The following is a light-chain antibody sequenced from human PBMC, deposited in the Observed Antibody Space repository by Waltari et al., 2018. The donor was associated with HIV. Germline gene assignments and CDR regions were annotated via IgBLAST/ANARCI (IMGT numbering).Light chain of an antibody. CDR3: VGWDDSLSAYV. V-gene: IGLV1-47*01. Sequence: QSALTQPPSASGTPGQTATIPCSGSSPNIENDNVNRYQQLTATAPKLLIYENNQRPSGVPDRVSGSNSGPSAYLAISGLRSEDEADYYCVGWDDSLSAYVFGTGTKVTVL. J-gene: IGLJ1*01. CDR2: ENN. CDR1: SPNIENDN.